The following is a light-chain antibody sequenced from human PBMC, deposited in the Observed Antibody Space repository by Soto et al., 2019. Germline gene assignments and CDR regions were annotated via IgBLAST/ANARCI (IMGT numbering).Light chain of an antibody. CDR1: QSVSSW. J-gene: IGKJ1*01. CDR2: KAS. Sequence: DIQMTQSPSTLSASVGDRVTITCRASQSVSSWLAWYQQKPEKAPKLLIHKASDLESGVTSRFSGSGSGTEFTLTISSLQPDDFATYYCQQYHSYSRTFGQGTKGEIK. V-gene: IGKV1-5*03. CDR3: QQYHSYSRT.